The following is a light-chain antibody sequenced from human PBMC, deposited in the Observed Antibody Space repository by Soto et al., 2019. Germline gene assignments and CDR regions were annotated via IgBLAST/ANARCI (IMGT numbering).Light chain of an antibody. J-gene: IGKJ5*01. CDR2: AAS. CDR3: QQRSTSIT. V-gene: IGKV3D-20*02. CDR1: QSVYSSY. Sequence: EIVLTQSPATLSLSPGERATLSCRASQSVYSSYLAWYQQKPGQAPSLLIYAASSRATGIPDRFSGSGSGTDFTITISSLEPEDFAFCYCQQRSTSITFGQGTRLEIE.